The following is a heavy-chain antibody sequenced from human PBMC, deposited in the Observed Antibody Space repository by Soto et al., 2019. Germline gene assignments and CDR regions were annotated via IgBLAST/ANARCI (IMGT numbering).Heavy chain of an antibody. D-gene: IGHD3-10*01. Sequence: QLQLQESGPGLVKPSEPLSLTCTVSGGSLNNYYWRWIRHSPGKGLEWIGYVTYSGTADPSPSFQGRFTPSTDTSRNQCSLRLSSVTAADTASNYCARLRVDDRGSAYYNDYGGQGVVVTGSS. CDR3: ARLRVDDRGSAYYNDY. V-gene: IGHV4-59*08. CDR2: VTYSGTA. CDR1: GGSLNNYY. J-gene: IGHJ4*02.